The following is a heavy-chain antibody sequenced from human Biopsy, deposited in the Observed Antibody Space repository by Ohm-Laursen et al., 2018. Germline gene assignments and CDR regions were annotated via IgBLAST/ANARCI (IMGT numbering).Heavy chain of an antibody. V-gene: IGHV4-59*11. CDR3: ARGSNEYGGLYFPH. Sequence: TLSLTCAVSGGPFTGHYWTWIRQPPGKGLEWIGHISHTGYTSYKPSLKSRVTISLDTSRKHFSLRLTSLAAADTAVYYCARGSNEYGGLYFPHWGQGTQVTVSS. D-gene: IGHD4-23*01. J-gene: IGHJ1*01. CDR1: GGPFTGHY. CDR2: ISHTGYT.